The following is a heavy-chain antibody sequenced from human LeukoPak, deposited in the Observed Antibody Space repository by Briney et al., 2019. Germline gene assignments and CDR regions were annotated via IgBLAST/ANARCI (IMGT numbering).Heavy chain of an antibody. D-gene: IGHD6-13*01. CDR3: ARDRGSSWNRNWFYP. J-gene: IGHJ5*02. Sequence: SETLSLTCAVYGGSFSGYYWSWIRQPPRKGLEWIGEINHSGSTNYNPSLKSRVTISVDTSKNQFSLKLSSVTAADTAVYYCARDRGSSWNRNWFYPWGKGTLVTVAS. CDR2: INHSGST. CDR1: GGSFSGYY. V-gene: IGHV4-34*01.